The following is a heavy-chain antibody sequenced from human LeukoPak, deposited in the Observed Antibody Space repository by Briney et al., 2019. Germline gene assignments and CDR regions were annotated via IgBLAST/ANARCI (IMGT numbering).Heavy chain of an antibody. J-gene: IGHJ4*02. D-gene: IGHD1-14*01. Sequence: GGSLRLSCAASGFTVITNDMTWVRQAPGKGLEWVSVLYSDGNTKYADSVQGRFTISRDNSKNTLYLEMNSVSPDDTAVYYCARGVEPLAANTLAYWGQGTLVTVSS. V-gene: IGHV3-53*01. CDR2: LYSDGNT. CDR3: ARGVEPLAANTLAY. CDR1: GFTVITND.